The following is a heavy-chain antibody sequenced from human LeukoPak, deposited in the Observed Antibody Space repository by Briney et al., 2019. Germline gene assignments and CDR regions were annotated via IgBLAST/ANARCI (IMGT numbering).Heavy chain of an antibody. D-gene: IGHD4-23*01. CDR3: AKDRGGGEVDY. CDR1: GFTFSSYG. Sequence: GGSLRLSCAASGFTFSSYGMHWVRQAPGKGLEWVAVIWYDGSNKYYADSVKGRFTIARDNSKNTLYLQMNSLRAEDTAVYYCAKDRGGGEVDYWGQGTLVTVSS. CDR2: IWYDGSNK. J-gene: IGHJ4*02. V-gene: IGHV3-33*06.